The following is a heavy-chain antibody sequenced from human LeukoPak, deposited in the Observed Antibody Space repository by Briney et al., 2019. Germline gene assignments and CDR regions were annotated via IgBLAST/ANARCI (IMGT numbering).Heavy chain of an antibody. CDR1: GFIFSDYS. D-gene: IGHD2-15*01. J-gene: IGHJ5*02. Sequence: QTGGSLRLSCAASGFIFSDYSMSWVRQAPGKGLEWVSNIRSNGRDTYYTDSVKGRFTISRDNSKNTLYLEMNSLRAEDTAVYYCAKGGYTTCFDPWGQGTLVTVSS. CDR2: IRSNGRDT. V-gene: IGHV3-23*01. CDR3: AKGGYTTCFDP.